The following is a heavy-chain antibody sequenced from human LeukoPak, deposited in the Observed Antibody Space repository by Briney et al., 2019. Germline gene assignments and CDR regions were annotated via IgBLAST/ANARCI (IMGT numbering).Heavy chain of an antibody. D-gene: IGHD2-21*02. CDR2: MNPNSGNT. V-gene: IGHV1-8*01. Sequence: ASVKVSCKASGYTFTSYDINWVRQATGQGLDWMGWMNPNSGNTGYAQKFQGRVTMTRNTSISTDYMELSSLRPEDTAVYYCARGWNCGGDRFGYNWFDPWGQGTLVTVSS. CDR3: ARGWNCGGDRFGYNWFDP. CDR1: GYTFTSYD. J-gene: IGHJ5*02.